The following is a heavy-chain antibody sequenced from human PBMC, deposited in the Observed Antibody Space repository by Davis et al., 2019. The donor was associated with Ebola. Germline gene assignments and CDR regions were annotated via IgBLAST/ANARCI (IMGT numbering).Heavy chain of an antibody. V-gene: IGHV5-51*01. J-gene: IGHJ6*03. CDR3: ARRALDQHYYYYMDV. Sequence: GESLKISCQASGFTFTSYWIAWVRQMPGRGLEFVGIIHPGHFDTRYSPPFQGQVTISADRSTSTVYLQWSSLKDSDTAMYYCARRALDQHYYYYMDVWGKGTTVTVS. CDR1: GFTFTSYW. CDR2: IHPGHFDT. D-gene: IGHD2-2*03.